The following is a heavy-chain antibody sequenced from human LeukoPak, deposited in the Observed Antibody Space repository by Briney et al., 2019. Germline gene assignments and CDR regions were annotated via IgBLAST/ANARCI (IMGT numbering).Heavy chain of an antibody. D-gene: IGHD3-3*01. CDR2: IGNDGTNR. V-gene: IGHV3-30*02. Sequence: GGSLRLSCAASGLSFRTYAMHWVRQAPGKGLEWVASIGNDGTNRNHVDSVKGRFTISRDNSKNTVFLQMDSLRPEDTAIYYCAKSWSGYYHYYMDVWGTGTTVTVSS. CDR1: GLSFRTYA. CDR3: AKSWSGYYHYYMDV. J-gene: IGHJ6*03.